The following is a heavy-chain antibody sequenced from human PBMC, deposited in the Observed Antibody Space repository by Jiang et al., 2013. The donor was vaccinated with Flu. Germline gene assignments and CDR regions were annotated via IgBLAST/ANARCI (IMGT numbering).Heavy chain of an antibody. J-gene: IGHJ4*02. CDR3: ARGALYSSSPVDY. V-gene: IGHV4-59*01. D-gene: IGHD6-6*01. CDR2: IYYSGST. Sequence: LLKPSETLSLTCTVSGGSISSYYWSWIRQPPGKGLEWIGYIYYSGSTNYNPSLKSRVTISVDTSKNQFSLKLSSVTAADTAVYYCARGALYSSSPVDYWGQGTLVTVSS. CDR1: GGSISSYY.